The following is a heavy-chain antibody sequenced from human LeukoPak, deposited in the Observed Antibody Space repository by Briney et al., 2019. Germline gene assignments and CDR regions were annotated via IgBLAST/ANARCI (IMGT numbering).Heavy chain of an antibody. CDR1: GFTFSSYS. V-gene: IGHV3-21*01. CDR3: ARDSSAAAGTPLDY. Sequence: GGSLRLSCAASGFTFSSYSMNWVRQAPGKGLEWVSSISSSSSYIYYADSVKGRFTISRDNAKNSLYLQMNSLRAEDTAVYYCARDSSAAAGTPLDYWGQGTLVTVSS. J-gene: IGHJ4*02. CDR2: ISSSSSYI. D-gene: IGHD6-13*01.